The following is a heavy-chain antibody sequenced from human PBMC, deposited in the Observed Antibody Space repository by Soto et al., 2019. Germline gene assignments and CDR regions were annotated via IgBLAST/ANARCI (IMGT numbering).Heavy chain of an antibody. D-gene: IGHD4-4*01. J-gene: IGHJ4*02. V-gene: IGHV3-23*01. Sequence: GGSLRLSCAASDFTFSTYAMTWVRQAPGKGLEWVSVITVGXDTTYYADSVKGRFTMSRDNSKNTLYLQMNSLRAEDTDVYFCVKSPWEIQLCTPFDYWGQGVQVTVSS. CDR2: ITVGXDTT. CDR3: VKSPWEIQLCTPFDY. CDR1: DFTFSTYA.